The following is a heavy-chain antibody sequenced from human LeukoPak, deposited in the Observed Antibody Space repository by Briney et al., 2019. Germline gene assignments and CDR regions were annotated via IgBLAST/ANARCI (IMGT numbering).Heavy chain of an antibody. Sequence: SVKVSCKASGYTFTSYGISWVRQAPGQGLEWMGGIIPIFGTANYAQKFQGRVTITADESTSTAYMELSSLRSEDTAVYYCAVSDCSGGSCYSLLNAFDIWGQGTMVTVSS. V-gene: IGHV1-69*13. CDR2: IIPIFGTA. J-gene: IGHJ3*02. CDR3: AVSDCSGGSCYSLLNAFDI. CDR1: GYTFTSYG. D-gene: IGHD2-15*01.